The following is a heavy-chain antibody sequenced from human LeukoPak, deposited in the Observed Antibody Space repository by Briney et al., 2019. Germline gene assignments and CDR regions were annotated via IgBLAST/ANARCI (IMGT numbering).Heavy chain of an antibody. Sequence: PGGSLRLSCAGSGFTFINYAIHWVRLAPGKGPEWVAVITFDGANKYYTDSVRGRFTLSRDNSKNTVYLQMNRLRTEDTAVYYCTRHPDIAVETDASLSDYWGQGTLVTVSS. J-gene: IGHJ4*02. CDR3: TRHPDIAVETDASLSDY. CDR2: ITFDGANK. CDR1: GFTFINYA. V-gene: IGHV3-30-3*01. D-gene: IGHD6-19*01.